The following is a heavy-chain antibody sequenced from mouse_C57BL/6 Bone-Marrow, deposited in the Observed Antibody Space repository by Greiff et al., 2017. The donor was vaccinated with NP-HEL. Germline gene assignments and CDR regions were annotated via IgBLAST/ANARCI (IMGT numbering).Heavy chain of an antibody. CDR3: ARGWFLFAY. Sequence: QVQLQQSGPELVKPGASVKISCKASGYALSSSWMNWVKQRPGKGLEWIGRIYPGDGDTNYNGKFKGKATLTADKSSSTAYMQLSSLTSEDSAVYFCARGWFLFAYWGQGTLVTVSA. J-gene: IGHJ3*01. CDR1: GYALSSSW. D-gene: IGHD2-3*01. V-gene: IGHV1-82*01. CDR2: IYPGDGDT.